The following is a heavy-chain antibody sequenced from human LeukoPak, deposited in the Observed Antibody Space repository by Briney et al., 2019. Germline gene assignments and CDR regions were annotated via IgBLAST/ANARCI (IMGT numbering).Heavy chain of an antibody. D-gene: IGHD3-10*01. CDR2: INPSGGST. J-gene: IGHJ3*02. V-gene: IGHV1-46*01. CDR3: AREPPIDYYGSGRCAFDI. CDR1: GYTFTSYY. Sequence: VASVKVSCKASGYTFTSYYMHWVRQAPGQGLEWMGIINPSGGSTSYAQKFQGRVTMTRDTSTSTVYMELSSLRSEDTAVYYCAREPPIDYYGSGRCAFDIWGQGTMVTVSS.